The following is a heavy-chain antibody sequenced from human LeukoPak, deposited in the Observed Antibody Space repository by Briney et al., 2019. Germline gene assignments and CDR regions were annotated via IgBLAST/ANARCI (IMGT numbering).Heavy chain of an antibody. CDR1: GFTFSSYV. Sequence: GGSLTHPCAACGFTFSSYVMRWVRQPPGKGVEGVSAISGSGGSPYYADSVKGRFTISRDNSKNTLYLQMNSLRAEDTAVYYCAKDPNYYDSSGYYHGGDYFDYWGQGTLVTVSS. CDR3: AKDPNYYDSSGYYHGGDYFDY. D-gene: IGHD3-22*01. V-gene: IGHV3-23*01. J-gene: IGHJ4*02. CDR2: ISGSGGSP.